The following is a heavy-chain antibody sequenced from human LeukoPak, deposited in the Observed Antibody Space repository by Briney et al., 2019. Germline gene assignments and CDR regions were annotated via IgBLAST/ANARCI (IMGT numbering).Heavy chain of an antibody. CDR1: GFTFSSYW. D-gene: IGHD6-19*01. J-gene: IGHJ4*02. Sequence: GGSLRLSCAASGFTFSSYWMSWVRQAPGKGLEWVANIKQDGSEKYYVDSVEGRFTISRDNAKNSLYLQMNSLRAEDTAVYYCARDLVGYSSVGYFDYWGQGTLVTVSS. CDR3: ARDLVGYSSVGYFDY. CDR2: IKQDGSEK. V-gene: IGHV3-7*01.